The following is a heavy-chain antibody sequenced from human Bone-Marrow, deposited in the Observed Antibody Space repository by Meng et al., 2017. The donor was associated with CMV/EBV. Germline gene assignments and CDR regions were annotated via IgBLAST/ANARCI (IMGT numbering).Heavy chain of an antibody. J-gene: IGHJ4*02. CDR1: GFTFSSYA. CDR3: ARVPQGGEVAQGGY. CDR2: ISGSGGST. Sequence: GGSLRLSCAASGFTFSSYAMSWVRQAPGKGLEWVSAISGSGGSTYYADSVKGRFTISRDNAKNSLYLQMNSLRAEDTAVYYCARVPQGGEVAQGGYWGQGTLVTVSS. D-gene: IGHD3-10*01. V-gene: IGHV3-23*01.